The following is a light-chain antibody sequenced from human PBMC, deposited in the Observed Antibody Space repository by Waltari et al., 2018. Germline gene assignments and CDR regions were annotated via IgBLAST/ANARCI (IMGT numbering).Light chain of an antibody. CDR1: SLTMGAGYD. CDR3: QSFDTSLGVL. V-gene: IGLV1-40*01. Sequence: QSALPQPPPVSGAPGQRVTISCTGSSLTMGAGYDVNWYQQLPGTAPKLLIYGNIYRPSGVPDRFSASKSGTSASLAIIGLQAEDEGSYYCQSFDTSLGVLFGGGTKLTVL. J-gene: IGLJ2*01. CDR2: GNI.